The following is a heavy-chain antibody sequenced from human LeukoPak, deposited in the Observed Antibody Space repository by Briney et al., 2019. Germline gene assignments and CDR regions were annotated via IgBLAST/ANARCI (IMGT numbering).Heavy chain of an antibody. CDR2: IYYSGST. Sequence: PSETLSLTCTVSGGSISSYYWSWIRQPPGKGLEWIGYIYYSGSTNYNPSLKSRVTISVDTSKNQFSLKLSSVTAADTAVYYCARAGGYSYGHLDYWGQGTLVTVSS. CDR3: ARAGGYSYGHLDY. J-gene: IGHJ4*02. CDR1: GGSISSYY. D-gene: IGHD5-18*01. V-gene: IGHV4-59*08.